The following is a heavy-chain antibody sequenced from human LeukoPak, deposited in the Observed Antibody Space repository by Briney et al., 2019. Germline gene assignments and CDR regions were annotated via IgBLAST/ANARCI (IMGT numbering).Heavy chain of an antibody. Sequence: PGGSLRLSCAASGFTFSSYAMHWVRQAPGKGLEWVAVISYDGSNKYYADSVKGRFTISRDNSKNTLYLQMNSLRAEDTAVYYCAREGAGRAVDYWGQGTLVTVSS. J-gene: IGHJ4*02. CDR2: ISYDGSNK. D-gene: IGHD1-14*01. CDR1: GFTFSSYA. V-gene: IGHV3-30-3*01. CDR3: AREGAGRAVDY.